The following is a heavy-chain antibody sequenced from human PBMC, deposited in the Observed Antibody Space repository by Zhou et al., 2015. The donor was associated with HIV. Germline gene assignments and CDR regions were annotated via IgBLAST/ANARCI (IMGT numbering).Heavy chain of an antibody. V-gene: IGHV1-69*12. CDR1: GGSFSRYA. CDR3: LVSTDGRNGWRLRYG. J-gene: IGHJ6*01. CDR2: IIPIFGTA. Sequence: QVQLVQSGAEVKKPGSSVKVSCKDSGGSFSRYAISWVRQAPGQGLEWMGGIIPIFGTANYAQKFQGRVTITADESTSTAYMELSSLRSETTTGRSYLVSTDGRNGWRLRYG. D-gene: IGHD5/OR15-5a*01.